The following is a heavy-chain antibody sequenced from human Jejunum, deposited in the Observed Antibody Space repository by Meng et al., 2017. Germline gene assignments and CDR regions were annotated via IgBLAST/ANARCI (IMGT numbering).Heavy chain of an antibody. V-gene: IGHV4-61*01. Sequence: QVQLQESGPGLVRPTDTLSLTCTVSGGSVSNSNYYWSWFRQPPGKGLEWIGYMSSSGSTNYNSSLKRRVTISIDRSKNQFSLKLTSVTAADTAVYYCARSHGGYWGQGILVTVSS. CDR2: MSSSGST. D-gene: IGHD3-16*01. CDR3: ARSHGGY. J-gene: IGHJ4*02. CDR1: GGSVSNSNYY.